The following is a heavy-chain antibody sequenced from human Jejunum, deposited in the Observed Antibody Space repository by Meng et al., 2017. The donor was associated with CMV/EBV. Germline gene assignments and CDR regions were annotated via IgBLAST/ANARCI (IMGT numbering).Heavy chain of an antibody. CDR1: GFTVSSYG. J-gene: IGHJ4*02. CDR2: IDSFSSTM. CDR3: ARDSIASALDY. V-gene: IGHV3-48*04. Sequence: AASGFTVSSYGVNWVRQAPGKGLEWLSYIDSFSSTMYYADSVKGRFTISRDNAKNSLYLQMNSLRAEDTAVYYCARDSIASALDYWGQGIRVTVSS. D-gene: IGHD3-3*02.